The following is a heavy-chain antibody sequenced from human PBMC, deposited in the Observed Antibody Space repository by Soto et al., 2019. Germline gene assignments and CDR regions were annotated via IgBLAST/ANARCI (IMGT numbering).Heavy chain of an antibody. CDR3: AGVQAEGYWYFDY. D-gene: IGHD2-15*01. V-gene: IGHV4-59*01. Sequence: SETLSLTCSVSGGSISSYYWTWIRQPPGKGLEWIGFTYYSGSTNYNPSLKSRVTISLDMSKNQFSLKLSSVTAADTAVYYCAGVQAEGYWYFDYWGQGTLVTVSS. J-gene: IGHJ4*02. CDR1: GGSISSYY. CDR2: TYYSGST.